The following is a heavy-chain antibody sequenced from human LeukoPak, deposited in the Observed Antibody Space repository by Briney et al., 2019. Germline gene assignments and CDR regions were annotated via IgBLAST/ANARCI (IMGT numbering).Heavy chain of an antibody. CDR1: GDSIIRSDYY. CDR2: MFFTGST. D-gene: IGHD6-13*01. Sequence: SETLSLTCTVSGDSIIRSDYYWGWIRQTPGKGLEWIGGMFFTGSTYYNPSLKSRVAVSVDTSKSQFSLKLTSLTAADTAVYFCAREVGAADNYHYYGMDVWGQGTTVTVSS. V-gene: IGHV4-39*01. J-gene: IGHJ6*02. CDR3: AREVGAADNYHYYGMDV.